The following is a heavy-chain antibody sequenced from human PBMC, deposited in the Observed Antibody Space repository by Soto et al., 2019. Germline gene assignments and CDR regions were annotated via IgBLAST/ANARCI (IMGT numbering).Heavy chain of an antibody. J-gene: IGHJ6*02. Sequence: SETLSLTCSVSGGSISSSNWWSWVRQPPGKGLEWIGEIYHSGSTNYNPSLKSRVTISVDKSKNQFSLKLSSVTAADTAVYYCARVSGSYKNYYYYGMDVCGQGTTVIVSS. V-gene: IGHV4-4*02. CDR2: IYHSGST. D-gene: IGHD1-26*01. CDR1: GGSISSSNW. CDR3: ARVSGSYKNYYYYGMDV.